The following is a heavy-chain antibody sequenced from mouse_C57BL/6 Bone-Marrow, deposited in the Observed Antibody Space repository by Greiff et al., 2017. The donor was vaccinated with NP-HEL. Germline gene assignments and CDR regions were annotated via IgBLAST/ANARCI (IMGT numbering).Heavy chain of an antibody. CDR3: ARGDDGYSAWFAY. CDR1: GYTFTSYW. V-gene: IGHV1-69*01. Sequence: QVQLQQPGAELVMPGASVKLSCKASGYTFTSYWMHWVKQRPGQGLEWIGEIDPSDSYTNYNQKFKGKSTLTVDKSSSTAYMQLSSLTSEDSAVYHCARGDDGYSAWFAYWGQGTLVTVSA. CDR2: IDPSDSYT. D-gene: IGHD2-3*01. J-gene: IGHJ3*01.